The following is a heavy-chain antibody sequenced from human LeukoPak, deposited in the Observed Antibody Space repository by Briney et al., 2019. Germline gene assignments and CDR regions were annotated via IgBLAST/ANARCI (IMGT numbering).Heavy chain of an antibody. CDR2: ISGSGGST. Sequence: GGSLRLSCAASGFTFSSYAMSWVRQAPGKGLEGVSAISGSGGSTYYADSVKGRFTISRDNSKNTLYLQMNSLRAEDTAVYYCAKGSDLGYCSSTSCYRPYYFDYWGQGTLVTVSS. CDR1: GFTFSSYA. D-gene: IGHD2-2*01. J-gene: IGHJ4*02. CDR3: AKGSDLGYCSSTSCYRPYYFDY. V-gene: IGHV3-23*01.